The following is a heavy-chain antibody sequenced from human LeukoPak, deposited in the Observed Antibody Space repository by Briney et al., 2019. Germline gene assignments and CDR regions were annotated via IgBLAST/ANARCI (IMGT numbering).Heavy chain of an antibody. Sequence: ASVKVSCKASGYTFTGYYMHWVRQAPGQGLEWMGWINPNSGDTNYVQKFQGRVTMTRDTSISTAYMELSRLRSDDTAVYYCARDKSGNSGWYSYFDYWGQGTLVTVSS. CDR1: GYTFTGYY. CDR2: INPNSGDT. CDR3: ARDKSGNSGWYSYFDY. J-gene: IGHJ4*02. V-gene: IGHV1-2*02. D-gene: IGHD6-19*01.